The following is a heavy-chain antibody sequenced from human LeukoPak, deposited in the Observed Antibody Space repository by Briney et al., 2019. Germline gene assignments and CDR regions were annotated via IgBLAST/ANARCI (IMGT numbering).Heavy chain of an antibody. J-gene: IGHJ6*02. D-gene: IGHD3-10*01. CDR1: GGSISSYY. Sequence: SETLSLTCTVSGGSISSYYWSWIRQPPGKGLEWIGYIYYSGSTYYNPSLKSRVTISVDTSKNQFSLKLSSVTAADTAVYYCARDRGFGITMVRGAGDYYYYGMDVWGQGTTVTVSS. CDR3: ARDRGFGITMVRGAGDYYYYGMDV. V-gene: IGHV4-59*01. CDR2: IYYSGST.